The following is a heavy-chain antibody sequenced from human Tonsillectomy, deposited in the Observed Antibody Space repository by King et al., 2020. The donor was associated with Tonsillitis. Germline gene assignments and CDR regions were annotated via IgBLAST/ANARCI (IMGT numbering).Heavy chain of an antibody. CDR3: ARDICPLYYYDSSGYDAFDI. CDR2: ISSSSSYI. Sequence: VQLVESGGGQVKPGGSLRLSCAASGFTFSSYSMNWVRQAPGKGLEWVSSISSSSSYIYYADSVKGRFTISRDNAKNSLYLQMNSLRAEDTAVYYCARDICPLYYYDSSGYDAFDIWGQGTMVTVSS. V-gene: IGHV3-21*01. J-gene: IGHJ3*02. CDR1: GFTFSSYS. D-gene: IGHD3-22*01.